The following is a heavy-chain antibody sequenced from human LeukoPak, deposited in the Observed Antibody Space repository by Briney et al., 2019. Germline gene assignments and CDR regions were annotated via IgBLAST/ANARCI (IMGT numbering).Heavy chain of an antibody. J-gene: IGHJ6*02. CDR3: ARVSYYGSGSHPPVYYYYGMDV. V-gene: IGHV4-4*02. D-gene: IGHD3-10*01. Sequence: SGTLSLTCAVSGGSISSSNWWSWVRQPPGKGLEWIGEIYHSGSTNYNPSLKSRVTISVDKSKNQFSLKLSSVTAADTAVYYCARVSYYGSGSHPPVYYYYGMDVWGQGTTVTVSS. CDR1: GGSISSSNW. CDR2: IYHSGST.